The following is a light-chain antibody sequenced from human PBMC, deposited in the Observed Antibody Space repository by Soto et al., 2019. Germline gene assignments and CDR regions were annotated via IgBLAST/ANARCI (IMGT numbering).Light chain of an antibody. V-gene: IGKV3-15*01. CDR1: QSVGSD. CDR2: GAS. Sequence: EIVMTQSPATLSVSPGERATLSCRASQSVGSDLAWYQQKPGQTPRLLIFGASTRATGIPARFSGSGSGTEFALTISSLQSEDFAVYYCQQYNNWPITFGGGTKVEI. CDR3: QQYNNWPIT. J-gene: IGKJ4*01.